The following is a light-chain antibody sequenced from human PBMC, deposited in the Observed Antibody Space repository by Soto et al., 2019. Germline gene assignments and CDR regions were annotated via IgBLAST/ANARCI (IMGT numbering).Light chain of an antibody. CDR2: GAS. V-gene: IGKV3-20*01. Sequence: EIVLTQSPGTLSLSPGERATLSCRASQSVSSSYLAWYQQKPGQAPRLLIYGASSRATGIPDRVSGSGSGTDFTLTISRLEPEDFAVEYCQQYGSSPPVTFGQGTKLEIK. CDR3: QQYGSSPPVT. J-gene: IGKJ2*01. CDR1: QSVSSSY.